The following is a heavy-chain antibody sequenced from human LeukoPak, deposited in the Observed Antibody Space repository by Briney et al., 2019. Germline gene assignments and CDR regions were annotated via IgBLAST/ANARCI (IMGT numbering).Heavy chain of an antibody. V-gene: IGHV4-39*01. CDR3: ARGLGIAAPAGTG. CDR1: GGSISGSTYY. D-gene: IGHD6-13*01. J-gene: IGHJ4*02. Sequence: SETLSLTCTVSGGSISGSTYYWGWIRQPPGKGLERIGSISYSGSPYYNPSLKSRVTISVDTSKNQFSLKVSSVTAADTAVYYCARGLGIAAPAGTGWGQGTLVTVSP. CDR2: ISYSGSP.